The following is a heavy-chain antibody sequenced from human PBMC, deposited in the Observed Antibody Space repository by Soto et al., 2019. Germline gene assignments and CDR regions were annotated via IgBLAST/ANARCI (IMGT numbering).Heavy chain of an antibody. V-gene: IGHV4-34*01. D-gene: IGHD1-26*01. Sequence: SETLSLTCAVYGVPFSGYYWSWIRQSPGKGLEWIGEINHSENTNYNPSLKSRVTMLVDTSKNQFSLSLSSVTAADTAVYYCANLIVFHSSYYHDYWGHGTLVTVSS. CDR3: ANLIVFHSSYYHDY. CDR2: INHSENT. J-gene: IGHJ4*01. CDR1: GVPFSGYY.